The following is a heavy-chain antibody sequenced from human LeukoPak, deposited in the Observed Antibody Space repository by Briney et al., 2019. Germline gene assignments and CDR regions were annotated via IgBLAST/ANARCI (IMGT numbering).Heavy chain of an antibody. CDR1: GYTFTSSG. Sequence: GASVKVSCKASGYTFTSSGISWVRQAPGQGLEWMGWISAYNGNTNYAQKLQGRVTMTTDTSTSTAYMELRSLRSDDTAVYYCARRLIYDFWSGYYSEIFDYWGQGTLVTVSS. D-gene: IGHD3-3*01. CDR3: ARRLIYDFWSGYYSEIFDY. V-gene: IGHV1-18*01. J-gene: IGHJ4*02. CDR2: ISAYNGNT.